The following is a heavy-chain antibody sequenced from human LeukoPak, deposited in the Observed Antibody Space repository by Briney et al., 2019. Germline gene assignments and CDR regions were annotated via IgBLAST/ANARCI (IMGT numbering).Heavy chain of an antibody. D-gene: IGHD3-10*01. V-gene: IGHV3-21*01. CDR1: GFTFSSYS. CDR2: ISSSSSYI. Sequence: GGSLRLSCAASGFTFSSYSMNWVRQAPGKGLEWVSSISSSSSYIYYADSVKGRFTISRDNAKNSLYLQMSSLRAEDTAVYYCARAPYGSGSYSGSDYWGQGTLVTVSS. CDR3: ARAPYGSGSYSGSDY. J-gene: IGHJ4*02.